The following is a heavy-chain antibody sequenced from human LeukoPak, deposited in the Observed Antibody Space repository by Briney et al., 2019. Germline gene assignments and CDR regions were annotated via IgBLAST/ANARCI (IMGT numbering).Heavy chain of an antibody. CDR1: GFTFSGYA. J-gene: IGHJ4*02. V-gene: IGHV3-23*01. CDR3: ARRGTTREGSYFDY. CDR2: ISGSGGST. Sequence: GGSLRLSCAASGFTFSGYAMSWVRQAPGKGLEWVSAISGSGGSTYYADSVKGRFTISRDNSKNTLYLQTNSLRAEDTAVQYCARRGTTREGSYFDYWGQGTLVTVSS. D-gene: IGHD1-1*01.